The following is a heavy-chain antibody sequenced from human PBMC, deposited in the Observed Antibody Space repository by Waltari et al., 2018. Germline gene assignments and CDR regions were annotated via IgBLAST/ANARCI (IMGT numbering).Heavy chain of an antibody. J-gene: IGHJ4*02. V-gene: IGHV3-23*01. CDR2: ISGSGGST. CDR1: GFTFSSYA. CDR3: AKNRLAPRRWLGFDY. D-gene: IGHD5-12*01. Sequence: EVQLLESGGGLVQPGGSLRLSCAASGFTFSSYAMSWVRQAPGKGLEWVSAISGSGGSTYYADSVEGRFTISRDNSKNTLYLQMNSLRAEDTAVYYCAKNRLAPRRWLGFDYWGQGTLVTVSS.